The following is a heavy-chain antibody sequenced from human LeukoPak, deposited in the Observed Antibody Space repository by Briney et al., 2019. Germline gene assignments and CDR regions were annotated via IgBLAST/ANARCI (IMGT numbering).Heavy chain of an antibody. Sequence: GGSLRLSCAASGLTVSNSYMSWVRQAPGKGLEWVSIIYIGDNPHYADSVKGRFTISRHNSKNTLYLQMNNLRAEDTAVYYCARVRPWVFDYWGQGTLVTVSS. V-gene: IGHV3-53*04. CDR1: GLTVSNSY. CDR3: ARVRPWVFDY. CDR2: IYIGDNP. J-gene: IGHJ4*02.